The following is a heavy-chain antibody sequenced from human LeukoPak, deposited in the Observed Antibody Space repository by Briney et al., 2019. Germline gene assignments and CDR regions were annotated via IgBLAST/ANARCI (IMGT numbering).Heavy chain of an antibody. V-gene: IGHV3-21*01. Sequence: GGSLRLSCAASGFTFSSYSMNWVRQAPGKGLEWVSSISSSSSYIYYADSVKGRFTISRDNAKNSLYLQMNSLRAEDTAVYYCARDAIYCSSTSCYGGLYFDYWGQGTLVTVSS. CDR3: ARDAIYCSSTSCYGGLYFDY. CDR1: GFTFSSYS. D-gene: IGHD2-2*01. J-gene: IGHJ4*02. CDR2: ISSSSSYI.